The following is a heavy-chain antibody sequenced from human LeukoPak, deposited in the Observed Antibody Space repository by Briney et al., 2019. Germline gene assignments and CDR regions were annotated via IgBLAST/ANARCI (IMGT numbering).Heavy chain of an antibody. J-gene: IGHJ4*02. Sequence: PGGSLRLSCAASGFTFSSYWMSWVRQAPGKGLEWVANIKQDGSEKYYVDSVKGRFTISRDNAKNSLYLQMNSLRAEDTAVYYCARARYFDWSLLIYYFDYWGQGTLVTVSS. D-gene: IGHD3-9*01. CDR1: GFTFSSYW. V-gene: IGHV3-7*01. CDR3: ARARYFDWSLLIYYFDY. CDR2: IKQDGSEK.